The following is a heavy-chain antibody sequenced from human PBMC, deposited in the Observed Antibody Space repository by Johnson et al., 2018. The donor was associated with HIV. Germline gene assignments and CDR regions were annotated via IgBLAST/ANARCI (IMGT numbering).Heavy chain of an antibody. CDR2: IDWTGAST. D-gene: IGHD6-6*01. J-gene: IGHJ3*02. V-gene: IGHV3-20*04. CDR1: GFIFDDYG. Sequence: VQLVESGGGVERPGGSLRLSCVGSGFIFDDYGMSWVRQVPGKGLEWVSGIDWTGASTGYADSVKGRFTISRDNAKNTLYLQMNSLRAEDTAVYYCARDRGAGSSGAFDIWGQGTMVTVSS. CDR3: ARDRGAGSSGAFDI.